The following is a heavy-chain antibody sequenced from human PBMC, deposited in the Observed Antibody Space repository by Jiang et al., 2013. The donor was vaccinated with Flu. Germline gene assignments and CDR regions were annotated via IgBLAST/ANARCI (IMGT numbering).Heavy chain of an antibody. D-gene: IGHD3-16*02. V-gene: IGHV4-30-4*08. CDR2: IYYSGNT. CDR3: ARGNLLGELSSRDLGNCFDP. J-gene: IGHJ5*02. CDR1: GGSISSSNYY. Sequence: PGLVKPSETLSLTCTVSGGSISSSNYYWGWIRQPPGKGLEWIAYIYYSGNTYYTPSLKSRLTVSVDTAKNQFSLHLDSVTAADTAVYYCARGNLLGELSSRDLGNCFDPWGQGALVTVSS.